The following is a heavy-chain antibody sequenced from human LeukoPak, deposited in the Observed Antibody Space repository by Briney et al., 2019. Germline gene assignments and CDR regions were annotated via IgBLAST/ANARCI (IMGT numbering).Heavy chain of an antibody. CDR1: GFTFDDYG. J-gene: IGHJ3*02. CDR2: INWDGGST. Sequence: GGSLRLSCAASGFTFDDYGMSWARQAPGKGLEWVSGINWDGGSTGYADSVKGRFTISRDNAKNFLYLQMNSLRAEDTVLYYCARTVSSAGWSDDAFDIWGQETMVTVSS. D-gene: IGHD6-19*01. V-gene: IGHV3-20*04. CDR3: ARTVSSAGWSDDAFDI.